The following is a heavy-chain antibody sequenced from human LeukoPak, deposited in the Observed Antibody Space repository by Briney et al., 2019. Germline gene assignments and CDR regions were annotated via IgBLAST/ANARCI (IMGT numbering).Heavy chain of an antibody. V-gene: IGHV1-8*01. CDR2: MNPNRGNT. CDR1: GYTFTRYD. D-gene: IGHD3-3*01. Sequence: VASVKVSCKASGYTFTRYDINWVRQATGQGLEWMGWMNPNRGNTGYAQKFQGRVTMTRNTSISTAYMELSSLRSEDTAVYYCARGVKTSKRITIFGVVIRGGSHFDYWGQGTLVTVSS. J-gene: IGHJ4*02. CDR3: ARGVKTSKRITIFGVVIRGGSHFDY.